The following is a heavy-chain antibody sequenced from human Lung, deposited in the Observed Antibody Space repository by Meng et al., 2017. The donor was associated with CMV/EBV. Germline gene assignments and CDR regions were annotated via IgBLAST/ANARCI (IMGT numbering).Heavy chain of an antibody. CDR1: GFSLSNARMG. Sequence: SGXXLVXPTQTLTLTCTVSGFSLSNARMGVSWIRQPPGKALEWLADIFSNDEKSYKTSLRSRLTISKDTSNSQVVLTMTTMDPVDTGTYYCARTGDIVGRPLDYWXQGYXVTVSS. CDR3: ARTGDIVGRPLDY. V-gene: IGHV2-26*01. D-gene: IGHD6-6*01. CDR2: IFSNDEK. J-gene: IGHJ4*02.